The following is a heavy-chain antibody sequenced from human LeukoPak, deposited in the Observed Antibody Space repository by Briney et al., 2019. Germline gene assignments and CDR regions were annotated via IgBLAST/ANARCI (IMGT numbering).Heavy chain of an antibody. D-gene: IGHD3-9*01. CDR2: LSGHYGYT. J-gene: IGHJ4*02. V-gene: IGHV1-18*01. CDR1: GYTFTSYG. Sequence: ASVTVSCKASGYTFTSYGVSWVRQAPGQGLDWMGWLSGHYGYTNYAQKFQGRVTMTTDTSASTAYMELRGLRSDDTAVYYCARDPYYEIMTGYYPFFDHWGQGTLVTVSS. CDR3: ARDPYYEIMTGYYPFFDH.